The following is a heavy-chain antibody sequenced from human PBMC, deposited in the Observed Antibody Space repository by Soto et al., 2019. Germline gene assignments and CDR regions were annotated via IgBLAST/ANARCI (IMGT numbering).Heavy chain of an antibody. CDR3: ARVWERTVTTRNYFYGIDV. V-gene: IGHV3-23*01. Sequence: EVQLLESGGGLVQPGGSLRLSCAASGFTFSSYAMSWVRQAPGKGLEWVSAISGSGDGTYYADSVKGRFSISRDNYKNTVSLQMNSLRAENTAVYFCARVWERTVTTRNYFYGIDVWGRGTTVTVSS. CDR2: ISGSGDGT. D-gene: IGHD4-17*01. J-gene: IGHJ6*02. CDR1: GFTFSSYA.